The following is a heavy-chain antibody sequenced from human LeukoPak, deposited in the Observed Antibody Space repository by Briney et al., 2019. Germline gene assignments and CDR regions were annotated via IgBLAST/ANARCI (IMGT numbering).Heavy chain of an antibody. CDR3: ARQENDYYDSSGYYYGS. V-gene: IGHV1-69*13. CDR1: GGTFSSYA. Sequence: SVKVSCKASGGTFSSYAISWVRQAPGQGLEWMGGIIPIFGTANYAQKFQGRVMITADESTSTAYMELSSLRSEDTAVYYCARQENDYYDSSGYYYGSWGQGTLVTVSS. J-gene: IGHJ4*02. CDR2: IIPIFGTA. D-gene: IGHD3-22*01.